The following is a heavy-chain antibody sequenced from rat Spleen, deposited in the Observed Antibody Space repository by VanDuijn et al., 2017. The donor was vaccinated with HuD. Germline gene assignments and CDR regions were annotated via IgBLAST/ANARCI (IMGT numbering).Heavy chain of an antibody. Sequence: QVQLKESGPGLVQPSQTLSLTCTVSGFSLTSYTVSWVRQPPGKGLEWIAAISSGGSPYYNSALKSRLSISRDTSKSQVFLKMNSLQTEDTAMYFCATFDYWGQGVMVTVSS. CDR2: ISSGGSP. CDR3: ATFDY. V-gene: IGHV2-6*01. CDR1: GFSLTSYT. J-gene: IGHJ2*01.